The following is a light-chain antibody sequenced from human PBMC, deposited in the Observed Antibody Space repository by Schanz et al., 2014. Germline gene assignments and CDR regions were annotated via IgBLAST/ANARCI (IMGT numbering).Light chain of an antibody. CDR2: EDS. Sequence: QSALTQPPSASGSPGQSVTISCTGTSSDVGSFTSVSWYQQHPGKAPKLMIYEDSKRPSGVSNRFSGSKSGNTASLTISGLQAEDEADYYCCSYAGSNTRRWVFGGGTKLTVL. CDR3: CSYAGSNTRRWV. CDR1: SSDVGSFTS. V-gene: IGLV2-23*01. J-gene: IGLJ3*02.